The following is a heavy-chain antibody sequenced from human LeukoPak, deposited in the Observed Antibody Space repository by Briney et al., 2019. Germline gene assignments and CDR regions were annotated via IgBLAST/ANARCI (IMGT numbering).Heavy chain of an antibody. CDR2: MKLDGSDT. V-gene: IGHV3-7*03. CDR3: ARGGGGMDF. Sequence: GGSLRLSCAASGFIFSNFWMSWVRQAPGKGLEWVANMKLDGSDTYYVDSVRGRFTISRDNAKSSLYLQMNSLRAEDTAVYYCARGGGGMDFWGQGTLVTVSS. CDR1: GFIFSNFW. J-gene: IGHJ4*02.